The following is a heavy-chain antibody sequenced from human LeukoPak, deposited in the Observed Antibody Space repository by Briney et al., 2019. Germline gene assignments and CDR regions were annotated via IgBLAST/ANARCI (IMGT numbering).Heavy chain of an antibody. CDR3: ARGIAAAGLDY. CDR2: ISDNGGST. D-gene: IGHD6-13*01. V-gene: IGHV3-64*04. J-gene: IGHJ4*02. CDR1: GFXFSSYP. Sequence: GGSLRLSCSASGFXFSSYPIHWVRQAPGKGLEYVSAISDNGGSTYYADSVKGRFTISRDNAKNTLYLQMNSLGAEDTAVYYCARGIAAAGLDYWGQGTLVTVSS.